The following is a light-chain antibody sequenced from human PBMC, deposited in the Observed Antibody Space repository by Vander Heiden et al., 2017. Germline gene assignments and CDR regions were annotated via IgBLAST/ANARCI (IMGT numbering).Light chain of an antibody. CDR2: KAS. CDR3: QQDNSSPYT. CDR1: QSISSW. V-gene: IGKV1-5*03. Sequence: DIQMTQSPSTLSASVGDRVTITCRASQSISSWLAWYQQKPGKAPKLLIYKASSLESAVPSTFSGTASGTEFTLTISSLQPDDIATYYSQQDNSSPYTFGQGTKLEIK. J-gene: IGKJ2*01.